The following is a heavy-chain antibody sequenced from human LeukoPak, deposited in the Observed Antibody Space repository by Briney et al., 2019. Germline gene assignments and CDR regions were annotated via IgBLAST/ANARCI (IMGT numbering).Heavy chain of an antibody. D-gene: IGHD3-9*01. CDR2: ISSSSSYI. Sequence: GGSLRLSCAASGFTFSSYEMNWVRQAPGKGLEWVSSISSSSSYIYYADSVKGRFTISRDNAKNSLYLQMNSLRAEDTAVYYCARSRGYFDWLHLNDDAFDIWGQGTMVTVSS. CDR1: GFTFSSYE. V-gene: IGHV3-21*01. J-gene: IGHJ3*02. CDR3: ARSRGYFDWLHLNDDAFDI.